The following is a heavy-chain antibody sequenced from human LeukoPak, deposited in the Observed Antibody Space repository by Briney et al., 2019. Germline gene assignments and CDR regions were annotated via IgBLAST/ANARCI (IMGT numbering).Heavy chain of an antibody. J-gene: IGHJ5*02. CDR2: INPNSGGT. CDR3: ARAGAVAGTWDTIRWFDP. CDR1: GYTFTGYY. V-gene: IGHV1-2*02. Sequence: ASVKVSCKASGYTFTGYYMHWVRQAPGQGLEWMGWINPNSGGTNYAQKFQGRVTMTRDTSISTAYMELSSLRSDDTAVYYCARAGAVAGTWDTIRWFDPWGQGTLVTVSS. D-gene: IGHD6-19*01.